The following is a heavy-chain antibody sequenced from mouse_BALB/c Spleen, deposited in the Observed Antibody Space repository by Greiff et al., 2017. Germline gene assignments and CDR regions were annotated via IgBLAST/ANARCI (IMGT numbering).Heavy chain of an antibody. V-gene: IGHV1S81*02. Sequence: QVQLQQSGAELVKPGASVKLSCKASGYTFTSYYMYWVKQRPGQGLEWIGEINPSNGGTKFNEKFKSKATLTVDKSSSTAYMQLSSLTSEDSAVYYCTRSGGWLLPFAYWGQGTLVTVSA. D-gene: IGHD2-3*01. CDR3: TRSGGWLLPFAY. CDR1: GYTFTSYY. CDR2: INPSNGGT. J-gene: IGHJ3*01.